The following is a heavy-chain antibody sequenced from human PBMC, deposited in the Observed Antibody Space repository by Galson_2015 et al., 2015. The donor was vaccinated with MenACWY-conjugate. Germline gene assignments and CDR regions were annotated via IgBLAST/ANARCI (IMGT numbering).Heavy chain of an antibody. V-gene: IGHV1-18*01. J-gene: IGHJ4*02. CDR3: ARGGVGSRSYDDSGGYYPNTDY. D-gene: IGHD3-22*01. CDR2: ISAYNGDT. Sequence: SVKVSCKASGYTFTSYGISWVRQAPGQGLEWMGWISAYNGDTKYAQKVQGRVTMTTDTSTSTGYMELRSLRSDDTAVYYCARGGVGSRSYDDSGGYYPNTDYWGQGTLVTVSS. CDR1: GYTFTSYG.